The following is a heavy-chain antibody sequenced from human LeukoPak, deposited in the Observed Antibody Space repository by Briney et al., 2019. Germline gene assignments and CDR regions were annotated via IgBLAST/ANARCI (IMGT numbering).Heavy chain of an antibody. J-gene: IGHJ4*02. V-gene: IGHV3-23*01. Sequence: RPGGSLRLSCAASGFTFSSYAMSWVRQAPGKGLEWVSAISGSGGSTYYADSVKGRFTISRDNSKNTLYLQMNSLRAEDTAVYYCAKGPYSSGWYYFDYWGQGTLVTVSS. CDR2: ISGSGGST. CDR3: AKGPYSSGWYYFDY. D-gene: IGHD6-19*01. CDR1: GFTFSSYA.